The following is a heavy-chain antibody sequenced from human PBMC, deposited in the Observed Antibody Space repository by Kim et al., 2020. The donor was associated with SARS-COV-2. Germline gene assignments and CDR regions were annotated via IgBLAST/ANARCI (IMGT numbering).Heavy chain of an antibody. J-gene: IGHJ4*02. CDR3: VRGTIVPAGTDY. V-gene: IGHV3-74*01. CDR1: GFTFSTYW. Sequence: GGSLSLSCTVSGFTFSTYWMHWVRQAPGKGLVWVSRMDPDGSTINYADSVKGRFTISRDNARNTLYLQMTSLRAEDTALYYCVRGTIVPAGTDYWGQGTLVTVSS. CDR2: MDPDGSTI. D-gene: IGHD2-2*01.